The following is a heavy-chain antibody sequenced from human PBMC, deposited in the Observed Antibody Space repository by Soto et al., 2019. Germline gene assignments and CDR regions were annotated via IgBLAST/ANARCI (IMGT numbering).Heavy chain of an antibody. CDR2: MNQDGNQK. D-gene: IGHD2-15*01. Sequence: LSCGASRCTVSDFWITWVRQGTGKGLEWVANMNQDGNQKNYVDSVKGRFSISRDNAKNSLYLQINSLRAEDTAVNYCARKHSVSSYFDFLGQRTPVPVSS. V-gene: IGHV3-7*05. CDR1: RCTVSDFW. J-gene: IGHJ4*02. CDR3: ARKHSVSSYFDF.